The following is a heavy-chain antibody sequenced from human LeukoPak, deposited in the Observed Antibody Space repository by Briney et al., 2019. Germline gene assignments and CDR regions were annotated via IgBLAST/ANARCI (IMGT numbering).Heavy chain of an antibody. CDR3: TARVVPYYYYGMDV. J-gene: IGHJ6*04. CDR1: GFTFSNAW. CDR2: IKSKTDGGTT. Sequence: GGSLRFSCAASGFTFSNAWMSGVRQAPGKGLEWVGRIKSKTDGGTTDYAAPVKGRFTISRDDSKNTLYLQMNSLKTEDTAVYYCTARVVPYYYYGMDVWGKGTTVTVSS. V-gene: IGHV3-15*01. D-gene: IGHD3-10*01.